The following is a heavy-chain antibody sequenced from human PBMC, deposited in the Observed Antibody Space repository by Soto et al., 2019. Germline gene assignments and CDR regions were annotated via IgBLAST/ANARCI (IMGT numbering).Heavy chain of an antibody. Sequence: QVQLVQSGAEVKKPGSSVKVSCKASGGTFSSYAISWVRQAPGQGLEWMGGIIPIFGTANYAQKFQGRVTITAEESTSTAYMELSSLRSEDTAVYYCARDTLPDIVVVTVDHAFDIWGQETMVTASS. CDR1: GGTFSSYA. CDR3: ARDTLPDIVVVTVDHAFDI. V-gene: IGHV1-69*01. D-gene: IGHD2-21*02. CDR2: IIPIFGTA. J-gene: IGHJ3*02.